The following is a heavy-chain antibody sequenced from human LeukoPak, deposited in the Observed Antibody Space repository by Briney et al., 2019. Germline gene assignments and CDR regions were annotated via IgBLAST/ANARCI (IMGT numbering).Heavy chain of an antibody. CDR2: INPGGDNT. Sequence: VASVKVSCKASGYTFTNYYIHWVRQAPGQGLEWMGLINPGGDNTDYAQNFQGRVTMTRDTSTSTVYMGLSSLRSEDTAAYYCARIRDGYNDAYDIWGQGTMVTVSS. V-gene: IGHV1-46*01. CDR1: GYTFTNYY. D-gene: IGHD5-24*01. J-gene: IGHJ3*02. CDR3: ARIRDGYNDAYDI.